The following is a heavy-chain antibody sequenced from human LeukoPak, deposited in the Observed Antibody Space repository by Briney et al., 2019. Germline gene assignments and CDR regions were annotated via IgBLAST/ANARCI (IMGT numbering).Heavy chain of an antibody. V-gene: IGHV3-23*01. CDR3: ARSSGRGAVSDNAY. Sequence: GGSLRLSCAASGFTFSSYEMNWVRQAPGKGLEWVSAITFNSDNTYYADSVKGRFTISRDNSRNTVYLQMNSLRGDDTAFYYCARSSGRGAVSDNAYWGQGTLVTVSS. CDR2: ITFNSDNT. J-gene: IGHJ4*02. D-gene: IGHD3-10*01. CDR1: GFTFSSYE.